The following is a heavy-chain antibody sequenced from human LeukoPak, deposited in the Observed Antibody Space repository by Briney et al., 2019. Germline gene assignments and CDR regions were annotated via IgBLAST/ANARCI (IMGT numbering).Heavy chain of an antibody. V-gene: IGHV1-46*01. J-gene: IGHJ4*02. Sequence: ASVKVYCKASGYTFTSYYIHCSRQAPGQGLEWMGIINPSDATTTYAQKFQGRLTMTRDTSTSTVYMDLSGLRSEDTAVYYCARGRSGTTPFDHWGQGTLVTVSS. CDR1: GYTFTSYY. CDR2: INPSDATT. CDR3: ARGRSGTTPFDH. D-gene: IGHD1-1*01.